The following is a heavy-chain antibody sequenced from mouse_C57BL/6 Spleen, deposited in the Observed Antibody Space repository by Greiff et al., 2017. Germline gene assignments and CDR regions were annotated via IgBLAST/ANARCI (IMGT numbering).Heavy chain of an antibody. CDR2: IEPEDGDT. V-gene: IGHV14-1*01. Sequence: VQLQQSGAELVRPGASVKLSCTASGFNIKDYYMHWVKQRPEQGLEWIGRIEPEDGDTEYAPKFQGKATMTADTSYNTAYLQLSRLTSEDTAVYYCTSYYPYWGQGTTRTVSS. D-gene: IGHD1-1*01. CDR3: TSYYPY. CDR1: GFNIKDYY. J-gene: IGHJ2*01.